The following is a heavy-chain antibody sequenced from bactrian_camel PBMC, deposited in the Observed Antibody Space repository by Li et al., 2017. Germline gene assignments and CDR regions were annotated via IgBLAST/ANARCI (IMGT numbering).Heavy chain of an antibody. CDR1: GSIYGDAC. D-gene: IGHD5*01. V-gene: IGHV3S1*01. Sequence: HVQLVESGGGSVQAGGSLRLSCGASGSIYGDACVGWLRQAPGKEREGVAAIDSVDGSTFYGNSVKGRFTISRDNAENTLYLQLNSLKTEDTAMYYCTKGWGSSLSEKPQGTQVTVS. CDR2: IDSVDGST. J-gene: IGHJ4*01.